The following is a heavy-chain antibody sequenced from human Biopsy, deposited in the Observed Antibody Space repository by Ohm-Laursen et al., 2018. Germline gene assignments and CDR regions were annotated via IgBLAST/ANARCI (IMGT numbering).Heavy chain of an antibody. Sequence: GSLRLCCAASGFTFSASAVHWVRQASGKGLEWVGRIRSKAKSYATAYAASVTGRFTISRDDSKNTTYLQMNSLKTEDTAVYYCTLEGAGFDNWGQGTLVTVSS. V-gene: IGHV3-73*01. D-gene: IGHD3-10*01. J-gene: IGHJ4*02. CDR1: GFTFSASA. CDR3: TLEGAGFDN. CDR2: IRSKAKSYAT.